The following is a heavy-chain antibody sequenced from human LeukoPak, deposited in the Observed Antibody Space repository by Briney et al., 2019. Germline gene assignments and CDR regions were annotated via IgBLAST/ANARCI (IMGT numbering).Heavy chain of an antibody. CDR3: ATQLPTAAADTRGYFDY. V-gene: IGHV4-39*01. J-gene: IGHJ4*02. CDR1: GGSISPISSSTYY. Sequence: PSETLSLTCTVSGGSISPISSSTYYWGWIRQAPGKGLEWIGSLFSGENTHSNPSLKRRATLSVDSSKNQFSLNLTSVTAADAAVYVCATQLPTAAADTRGYFDYWGQGTVVTVSS. CDR2: LFSGENT. D-gene: IGHD6-25*01.